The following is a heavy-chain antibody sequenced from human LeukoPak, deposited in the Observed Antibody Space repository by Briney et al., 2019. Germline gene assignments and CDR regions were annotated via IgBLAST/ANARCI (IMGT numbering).Heavy chain of an antibody. CDR2: ISSSGSTI. D-gene: IGHD2-21*01. J-gene: IGHJ4*02. CDR1: GFTFSDYY. Sequence: GGSLRLSCAASGFTFSDYYMSWIRQAPGKGLEWVSYISSSGSTIYYADSVKGRFTISRDNAKNSLYLQMNSLRAEDTAVYYWARHHYCGGDCYIFDYWGQGTLVTVSS. V-gene: IGHV3-11*04. CDR3: ARHHYCGGDCYIFDY.